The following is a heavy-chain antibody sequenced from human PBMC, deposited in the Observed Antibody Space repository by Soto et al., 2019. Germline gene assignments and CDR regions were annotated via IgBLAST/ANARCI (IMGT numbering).Heavy chain of an antibody. Sequence: QVQLQESGPGLVKPSETLSLTCTVSGGSISSYYWSWIRQPPGKGLEWIGYIYYSGSTNYNPSLXXXVTXXVXTXXXXXXXKLSSVTAADTAVYYCARRHSSSIPGYNWFDPWGQGTLVTVSS. CDR2: IYYSGST. CDR3: ARRHSSSIPGYNWFDP. CDR1: GGSISSYY. J-gene: IGHJ5*02. V-gene: IGHV4-59*01. D-gene: IGHD6-6*01.